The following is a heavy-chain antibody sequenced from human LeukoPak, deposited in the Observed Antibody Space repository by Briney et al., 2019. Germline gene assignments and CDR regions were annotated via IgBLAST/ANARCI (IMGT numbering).Heavy chain of an antibody. D-gene: IGHD6-13*01. J-gene: IGHJ1*01. V-gene: IGHV3-48*03. CDR3: IPPAAGLRRTISTEYFQH. CDR2: ISGSGETI. CDR1: ELTFSSYE. Sequence: PGGSLRLSCAAAELTFSSYEMYWVRQAPGKGLGWVSYISGSGETIYYADSVKGRFTISRDNANKSLYLRMSSLRVEDTAIYYCIPPAAGLRRTISTEYFQHWGQGALVTVSS.